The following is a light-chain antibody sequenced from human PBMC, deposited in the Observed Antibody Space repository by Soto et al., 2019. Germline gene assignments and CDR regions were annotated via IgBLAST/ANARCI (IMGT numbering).Light chain of an antibody. CDR1: QNIVSGY. CDR2: GAT. J-gene: IGKJ4*01. CDR3: HQCVKSPLT. Sequence: EVVLTQSPGTLSLSPGERATLSCRASQNIVSGYLAWYQQKPGQAPRLLIYGATTRATGIPDRFSGSGSGTDFTLTISILGPEVFAVYFCHQCVKSPLTFGGGTKVEIK. V-gene: IGKV3-20*01.